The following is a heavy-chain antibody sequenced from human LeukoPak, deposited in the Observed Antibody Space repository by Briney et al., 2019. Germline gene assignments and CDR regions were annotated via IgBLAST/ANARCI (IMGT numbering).Heavy chain of an antibody. D-gene: IGHD7-27*01. CDR3: ARDLSQLTGDGYYFDY. CDR2: INPNSGGT. V-gene: IGHV1-2*02. CDR1: GYIFTGYY. Sequence: ASVKVSCKTSGYIFTGYYIHWVRQAPGQGLEWLGWINPNSGGTNYAQKFQGRVTMTSDTSISTAYMDLSRLRSDDTAVYYCARDLSQLTGDGYYFDYWGQGTLVTVSS. J-gene: IGHJ4*02.